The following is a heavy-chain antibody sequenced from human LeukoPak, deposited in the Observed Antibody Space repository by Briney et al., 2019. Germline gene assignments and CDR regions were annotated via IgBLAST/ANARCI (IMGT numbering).Heavy chain of an antibody. CDR3: ARVWFGEPNWFDP. V-gene: IGHV4-59*01. D-gene: IGHD3-10*01. CDR1: GGXISSYY. J-gene: IGHJ5*02. Sequence: SETLSLTCTVSGGXISSYYWNWIRQPPGKGLEWIGYIYYSGSTNYNPSLKSRVTISVDTSKNQFSLKLTSVTAADAAVYYCARVWFGEPNWFDPWGQGTLVTVSS. CDR2: IYYSGST.